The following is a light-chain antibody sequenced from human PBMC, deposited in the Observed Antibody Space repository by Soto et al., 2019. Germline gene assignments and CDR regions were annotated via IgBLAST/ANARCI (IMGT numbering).Light chain of an antibody. CDR2: DAS. CDR3: QQYGSSSFA. CDR1: QSVGNS. V-gene: IGKV3-20*01. Sequence: EIVLTQSPDTLSLSPGERATLSCRASQSVGNSVAWYQQKPGQAPRLLIYDASSRATGIPDRFSGSGSGRDFPLTISRLEPEDSAVYYCQQYGSSSFAFGPGTKVQIK. J-gene: IGKJ3*01.